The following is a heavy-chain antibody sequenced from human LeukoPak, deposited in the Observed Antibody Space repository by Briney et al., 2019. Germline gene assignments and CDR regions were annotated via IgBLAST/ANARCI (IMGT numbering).Heavy chain of an antibody. Sequence: SETLSLTCTVSGGSISSSNHFWSWIRQPPGQELEWIASINYGGTTYYNPSLKSRVTISVDTSKNQFSPRLTSVTAADTAVYLCARYVVYGSGKYYFDYWGQGSLVSVSS. J-gene: IGHJ4*02. CDR1: GGSISSSNHF. D-gene: IGHD3-10*01. CDR2: INYGGTT. V-gene: IGHV4-39*01. CDR3: ARYVVYGSGKYYFDY.